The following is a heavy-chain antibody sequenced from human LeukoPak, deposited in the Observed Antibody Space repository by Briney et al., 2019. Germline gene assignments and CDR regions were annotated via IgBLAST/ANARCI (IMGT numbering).Heavy chain of an antibody. CDR3: ARDHYPPQPRYCSGGSCYSNWFDP. Sequence: SETLSLTCTVSGGSISSGSYYWSWIRQPAGKGLEWIGRIYTSGSTNYNPSLKNRVTISVDTSKNQFSLKLSSVTAADTAVYYCARDHYPPQPRYCSGGSCYSNWFDPWGQGTLVTVSS. CDR1: GGSISSGSYY. J-gene: IGHJ5*02. D-gene: IGHD2-15*01. CDR2: IYTSGST. V-gene: IGHV4-61*02.